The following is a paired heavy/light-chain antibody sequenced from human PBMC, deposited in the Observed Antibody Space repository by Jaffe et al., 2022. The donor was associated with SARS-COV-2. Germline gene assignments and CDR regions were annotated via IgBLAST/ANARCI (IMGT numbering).Light chain of an antibody. Sequence: SYVLTQPPSVSVAPGQTARITCGGNNIGSKSVHWYQQKPGQAPVLVVYDDSDRPSGIPERFSGSNSGNTATLTISRVEAGDEADYYCQVWDSSSDHPGVFGTGTKVTVL. V-gene: IGLV3-21*02. J-gene: IGLJ1*01. CDR1: NIGSKS. CDR2: DDS. CDR3: QVWDSSSDHPGV.
Heavy chain of an antibody. CDR1: GFTFSSYW. J-gene: IGHJ6*02. V-gene: IGHV3-74*01. CDR3: ARDPSDYVFYYYYGMDV. Sequence: EVQLVESGGGLVQPGGSLRLSCAASGFTFSSYWMHWVRQAPGKGLVWVSRINSDGSSTSYADSVKGRFTISRDNAKNTLYLQMNSLRAEDTAVYYCARDPSDYVFYYYYGMDVWGQGTTVTVSS. CDR2: INSDGSST. D-gene: IGHD4-17*01.